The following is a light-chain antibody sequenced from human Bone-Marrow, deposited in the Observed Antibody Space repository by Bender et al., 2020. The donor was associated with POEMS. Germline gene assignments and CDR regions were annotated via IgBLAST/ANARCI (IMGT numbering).Light chain of an antibody. CDR3: QSWGIRGAV. CDR2: EDT. J-gene: IGLJ2*01. Sequence: SFELTQPPSVSVSPGQTATITCSGDGLGNKYISWFQQKPGQSPVLVIYEDTKRPSGIPERFSGSNSGNAATLTISGTQPLDESDYYCQSWGIRGAVFGGGTKLTVL. CDR1: GLGNKY. V-gene: IGLV3-1*01.